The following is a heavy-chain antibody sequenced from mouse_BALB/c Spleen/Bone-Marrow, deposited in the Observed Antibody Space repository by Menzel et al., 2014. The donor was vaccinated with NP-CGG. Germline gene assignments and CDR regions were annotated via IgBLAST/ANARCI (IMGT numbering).Heavy chain of an antibody. D-gene: IGHD1-1*02. CDR1: GYSITSGYS. Sequence: VQLQQPGPDLVKPSQSLSLTCTVTGYSITSGYSWHWIRQFPGNKLEWLGYIHYNGNTDYNPSLRSRISITRDTSKNQFFLQLNSVTTEDTATYYCARFYGSYSYWGQGTTLTVSS. CDR3: ARFYGSYSY. J-gene: IGHJ2*01. V-gene: IGHV3-1*02. CDR2: IHYNGNT.